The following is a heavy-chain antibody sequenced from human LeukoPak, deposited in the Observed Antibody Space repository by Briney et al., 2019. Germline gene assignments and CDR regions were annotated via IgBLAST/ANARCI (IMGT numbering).Heavy chain of an antibody. CDR2: INHSGST. CDR1: GGSFSVYY. V-gene: IGHV4-34*01. D-gene: IGHD4-11*01. CDR3: AAGSMTTVTTKAATDYYYYMDV. Sequence: PSETLSLTCAVYGGSFSVYYWSWIRQPPGKGLEWIGEINHSGSTNYNPSLKSRVTISVDTSKNQFSLKLSSVTAADTAVYYCAAGSMTTVTTKAATDYYYYMDVWGKGTTVTVSS. J-gene: IGHJ6*03.